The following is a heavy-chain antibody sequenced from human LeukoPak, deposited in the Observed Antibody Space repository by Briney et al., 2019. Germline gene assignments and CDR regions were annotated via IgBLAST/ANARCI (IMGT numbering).Heavy chain of an antibody. Sequence: GGSLRLSCAASGFTFSSYGMHWVRQAPGKGLEWVAVIWNDGSNKYYADSVKGRFTISRDNSKNTLYLQMNSLRAEDTAVYYCARIPSLYYYDSSGYGAFDIWGQGTMVTVSS. J-gene: IGHJ3*02. CDR3: ARIPSLYYYDSSGYGAFDI. CDR1: GFTFSSYG. CDR2: IWNDGSNK. D-gene: IGHD3-22*01. V-gene: IGHV3-33*01.